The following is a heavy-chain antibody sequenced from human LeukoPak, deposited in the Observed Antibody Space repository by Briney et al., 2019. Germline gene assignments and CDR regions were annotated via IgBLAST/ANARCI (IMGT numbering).Heavy chain of an antibody. V-gene: IGHV3-21*01. D-gene: IGHD3-22*01. CDR2: ISTSSSYI. J-gene: IGHJ3*02. CDR1: GFTFSSYS. CDR3: ARRLVPYYYDSSGITTDAFDI. Sequence: PGGSLRRSCAASGFTFSSYSMNWVRQAPGKGLEWVSSISTSSSYIYYADSVKGRFTISRDNAKNSLYLQMNSLRAEDTAVYYCARRLVPYYYDSSGITTDAFDIWGQGTMVTVSS.